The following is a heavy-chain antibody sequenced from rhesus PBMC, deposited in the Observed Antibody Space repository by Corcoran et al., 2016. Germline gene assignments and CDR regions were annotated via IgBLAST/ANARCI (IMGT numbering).Heavy chain of an antibody. V-gene: IGHV3-54*02. CDR3: ARTPREYSGYSYRPYWYFDL. CDR1: GLTFSSYG. J-gene: IGHJ2*01. CDR2: IWFDRSKK. Sequence: EVQLVESGGGVVQPGGSLRLSCAASGLTFSSYGMHWVRKAPGKGLGGVAVIWFDRSKKNDEDCLNDRFNISRDNSNNRLYLQMNNLKLEDTAVYYGARTPREYSGYSYRPYWYFDLWGPGTPITISS. D-gene: IGHD5-42*01.